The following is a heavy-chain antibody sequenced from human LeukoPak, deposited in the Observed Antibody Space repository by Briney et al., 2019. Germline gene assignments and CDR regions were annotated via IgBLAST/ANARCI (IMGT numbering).Heavy chain of an antibody. V-gene: IGHV3-7*01. D-gene: IGHD3-16*02. Sequence: GGSLRLSCAASGFTFSSYWMSWVRQAPGKGLEWVANIKQDGSEKYYVDSVKGRFTISRDNAKNSLYLQMISLRAEDTAVYYCARVGGRYSPLGYWGQGTLITVIS. CDR1: GFTFSSYW. CDR3: ARVGGRYSPLGY. J-gene: IGHJ4*02. CDR2: IKQDGSEK.